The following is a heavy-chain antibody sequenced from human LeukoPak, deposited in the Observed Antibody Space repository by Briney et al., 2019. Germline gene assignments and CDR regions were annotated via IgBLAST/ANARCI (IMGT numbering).Heavy chain of an antibody. Sequence: AGGSLRLSCAASGFIFSRYTMHWVRQAPGKGLQWVALISDDGSNEYFADSVKGRFTISRDNSRNTLSLQVNSLRLEDTAVYYCVRSSAAAKYYFDYWGQGTLVTVSS. CDR3: VRSSAAAKYYFDY. D-gene: IGHD6-13*01. V-gene: IGHV3-30-3*01. J-gene: IGHJ4*02. CDR2: ISDDGSNE. CDR1: GFIFSRYT.